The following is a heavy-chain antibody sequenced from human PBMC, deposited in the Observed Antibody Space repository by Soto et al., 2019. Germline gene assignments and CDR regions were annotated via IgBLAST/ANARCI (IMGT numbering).Heavy chain of an antibody. Sequence: QVQLEQSGAEVKKPGSSVKVSCKASGGTFSNSAISWVRQAPGQGLEWMGGIMPIFRTPDYAQKFQGRVTVNADESTSTAYMELSGLRSDDTVVYYCARDKDRQQLGGNYYYILDVWGQGTTVTVSS. V-gene: IGHV1-69*12. D-gene: IGHD3-3*02. CDR1: GGTFSNSA. CDR3: ARDKDRQQLGGNYYYILDV. J-gene: IGHJ6*02. CDR2: IMPIFRTP.